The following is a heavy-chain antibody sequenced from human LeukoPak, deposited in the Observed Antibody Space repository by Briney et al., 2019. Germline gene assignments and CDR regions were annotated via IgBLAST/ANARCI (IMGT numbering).Heavy chain of an antibody. CDR3: AKEGTRSHSQWAFDF. D-gene: IGHD6-19*01. Sequence: GGSLRLSCAASGFTFSSYAMSWVRQAPGQGLEWVAVISDGGTHLYYADSVKGQFTISRDNSESTMYLQMNSLRVEDTAVYYCAKEGTRSHSQWAFDFWGQGTMVTASS. V-gene: IGHV3-30*18. CDR2: ISDGGTHL. J-gene: IGHJ3*01. CDR1: GFTFSSYA.